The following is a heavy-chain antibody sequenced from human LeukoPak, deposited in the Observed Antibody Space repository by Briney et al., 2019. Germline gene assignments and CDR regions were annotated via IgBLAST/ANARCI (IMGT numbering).Heavy chain of an antibody. J-gene: IGHJ6*02. CDR2: ISAYNGNT. V-gene: IGHV1-18*01. CDR1: GYTFTSYG. Sequence: ASVKVSCNASGYTFTSYGISWVRQAPGQGLEWMGWISAYNGNTNYAQKLQGRVTMTTDTSTSTAYMELRSLRSDDTAVYYSARDGGQTTVTTRYYYYYGMDVWGQGTTVTV. D-gene: IGHD4-17*01. CDR3: ARDGGQTTVTTRYYYYYGMDV.